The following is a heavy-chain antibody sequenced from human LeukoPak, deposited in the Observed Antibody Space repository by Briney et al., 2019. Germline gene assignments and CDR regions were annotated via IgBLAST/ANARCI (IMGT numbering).Heavy chain of an antibody. CDR1: GFTFGDYA. V-gene: IGHV3-49*04. J-gene: IGHJ5*02. CDR2: IRDKTYGGTT. Sequence: PGRSLRLSCTASGFTFGDYAMSWVRQAPGKGLAWVGFIRDKTYGGTTEYAASVKGRFTISRDDSRSIAYLQMNGLKTEDTAVYYCTRDRGYCSSTSCYACFDPWGQGTLVTVSS. CDR3: TRDRGYCSSTSCYACFDP. D-gene: IGHD2-2*01.